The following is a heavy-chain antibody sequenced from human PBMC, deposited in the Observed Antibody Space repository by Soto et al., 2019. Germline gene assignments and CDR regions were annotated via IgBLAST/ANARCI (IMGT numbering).Heavy chain of an antibody. CDR2: IISNGGST. CDR3: VKDEPYSSGWYQYYYYGMDV. Sequence: GGSLRLSCSASGFTFSSYAMHWVRQAPGKGLEKFSAIISNGGSTYYADSVKGRFTISRDNSKNTLYFQLSSLRAEDTAVYYFVKDEPYSSGWYQYYYYGMDVWGQGTTVTVSS. D-gene: IGHD6-19*01. J-gene: IGHJ6*02. V-gene: IGHV3-64*05. CDR1: GFTFSSYA.